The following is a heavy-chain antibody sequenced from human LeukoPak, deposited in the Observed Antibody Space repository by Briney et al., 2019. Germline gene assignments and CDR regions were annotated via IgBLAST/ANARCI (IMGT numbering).Heavy chain of an antibody. D-gene: IGHD3-10*01. J-gene: IGHJ4*02. CDR1: GFTFDDYA. Sequence: PGGSLRLSCAASGFTFDDYAMHWVRPAPGKGLEWVSGISWNSGSIGYADSVKGRFTISRDNAENSLYLQMNSLRAEDTALYYCAKVESGSLVPGVINAFDLWGQGTLVTVSS. CDR3: AKVESGSLVPGVINAFDL. V-gene: IGHV3-9*01. CDR2: ISWNSGSI.